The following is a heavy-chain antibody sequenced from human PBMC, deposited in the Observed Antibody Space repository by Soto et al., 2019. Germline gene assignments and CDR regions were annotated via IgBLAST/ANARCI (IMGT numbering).Heavy chain of an antibody. CDR1: GGSMKSFL. D-gene: IGHD1-1*01. J-gene: IGHJ4*02. CDR2: IPNSGGP. Sequence: SETLSLTCTVSGGSMKSFLWSWIRQPPGKGLEWIGYIPNSGGPTYTPSLKSRVTIAIDTSRNQFSLRLTSVTTADTAVYYCAASQMGLISVLGTWGQGMQVTVSS. V-gene: IGHV4-59*01. CDR3: AASQMGLISVLGT.